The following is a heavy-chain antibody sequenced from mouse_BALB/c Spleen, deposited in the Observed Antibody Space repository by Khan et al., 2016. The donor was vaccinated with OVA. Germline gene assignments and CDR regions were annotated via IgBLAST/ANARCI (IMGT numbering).Heavy chain of an antibody. CDR2: INTSTGEP. D-gene: IGHD1-1*01. J-gene: IGHJ3*01. CDR1: GYTFTNFG. CDR3: ARGLNYCGSWFAY. V-gene: IGHV9-1*02. Sequence: QIQLVQSGPELKKPGETVKISCKASGYTFTNFGMNWVKQAPGKALKWMGWINTSTGEPTYADDFKGRFAFSLETSARTASLQINNLKNEDMATYFGARGLNYCGSWFAYWGQGTLVTVSA.